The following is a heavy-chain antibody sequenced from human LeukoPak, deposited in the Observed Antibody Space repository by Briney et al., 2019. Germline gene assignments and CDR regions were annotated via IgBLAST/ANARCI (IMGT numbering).Heavy chain of an antibody. CDR1: GFTFSSYA. CDR2: ISYDGSNK. CDR3: ARGIQCSSTSCYAGSTFDY. V-gene: IGHV3-30-3*01. J-gene: IGHJ4*02. Sequence: GGSLRLSCAASGFTFSSYAMHWVRQAPGKGLEWVAVISYDGSNKYYADSVKGRFTISRDNSKNTLCLQMNSLRAEDTAVYYCARGIQCSSTSCYAGSTFDYWGQGTLVTVSS. D-gene: IGHD2-2*01.